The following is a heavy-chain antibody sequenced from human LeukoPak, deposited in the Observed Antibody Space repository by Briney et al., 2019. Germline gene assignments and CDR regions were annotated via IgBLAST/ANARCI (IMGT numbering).Heavy chain of an antibody. CDR3: ARGGSPQGY. D-gene: IGHD1-26*01. Sequence: SETLSLTCTVSGGSISSSSYYWGWIRQPPGKGLEWIGSIYYSGSTYYNPSLKSRVTISVDTSKNQFSLKLSSVTAADTAVYYCARGGSPQGYWGQGTLATVSS. V-gene: IGHV4-39*01. CDR2: IYYSGST. J-gene: IGHJ4*02. CDR1: GGSISSSSYY.